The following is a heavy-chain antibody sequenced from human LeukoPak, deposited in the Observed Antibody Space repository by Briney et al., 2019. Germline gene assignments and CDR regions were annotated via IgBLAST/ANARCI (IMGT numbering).Heavy chain of an antibody. CDR3: ITITITRGAL. J-gene: IGHJ4*02. V-gene: IGHV3-15*01. D-gene: IGHD3-10*01. Sequence: PGGSLRLSCAASGFIFSNNWFSWVRQAPGKGLEWVGHIKSKSYGETTDYAEPVKGRFTIPRDDADDMVYLQLSSLRPEDTAVYYCITITITRGALWGLGTLVTVSS. CDR2: IKSKSYGETT. CDR1: GFIFSNNW.